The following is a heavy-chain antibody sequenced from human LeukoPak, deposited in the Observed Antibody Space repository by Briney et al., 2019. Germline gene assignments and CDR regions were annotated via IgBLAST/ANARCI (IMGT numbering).Heavy chain of an antibody. Sequence: GGSLRLSCAASGFTFSGYAMSWVRQAPGKGLEWVSAISGSGGSTYYADSVKGRFTISRDNSKNTLYLQMNSLRAEDTAVYYCAKSYYDFWSGYSYWYFDLWGRGTLVTVSS. CDR3: AKSYYDFWSGYSYWYFDL. V-gene: IGHV3-23*01. CDR2: ISGSGGST. J-gene: IGHJ2*01. CDR1: GFTFSGYA. D-gene: IGHD3-3*01.